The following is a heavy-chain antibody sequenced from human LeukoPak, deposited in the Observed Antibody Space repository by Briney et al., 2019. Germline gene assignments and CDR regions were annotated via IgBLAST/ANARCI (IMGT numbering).Heavy chain of an antibody. V-gene: IGHV3-74*01. CDR1: GFTFSKYW. CDR2: IKSDGSST. CDR3: ARDTSLYCSGGSCFSDYFDY. J-gene: IGHJ4*02. Sequence: GGSLRLSCAASGFTFSKYWMHWVRQAPGKGLVWVSRIKSDGSSTSYADSVKGRFAISRDNAKNTLYLQMNSLRAEDTAVYFCARDTSLYCSGGSCFSDYFDYWGQGTLVTVSS. D-gene: IGHD2-15*01.